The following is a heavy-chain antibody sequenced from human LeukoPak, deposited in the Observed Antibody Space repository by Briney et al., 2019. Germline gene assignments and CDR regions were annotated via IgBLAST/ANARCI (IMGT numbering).Heavy chain of an antibody. J-gene: IGHJ4*02. D-gene: IGHD3-22*01. CDR2: ISSSSSYI. CDR3: ASYDSGGYYPDF. V-gene: IGHV3-21*01. Sequence: SGGSLRLSCAASGFTFSSYAMSWVRQAPGKGLEWVSSISSSSSYIYYADSVKGRFTISRDNAKNSLYLQMNSLRAEDTAVYYCASYDSGGYYPDFWGQGTLVTVSS. CDR1: GFTFSSYA.